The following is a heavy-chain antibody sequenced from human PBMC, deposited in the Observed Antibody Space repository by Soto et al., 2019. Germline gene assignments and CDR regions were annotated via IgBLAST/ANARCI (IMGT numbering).Heavy chain of an antibody. CDR2: IYYSGST. CDR1: GGSISSSSYY. Sequence: QLQLQESGPGLVKPSETLSLTCTVSGGSISSSSYYWGWIRQPPGKGREWIGSIYYSGSTYYNPSLKSRVTISVDTSKNQFSLKLSSVTAADTAVYYCARLTVVTPFDYWGQGTLVTVSS. CDR3: ARLTVVTPFDY. D-gene: IGHD2-15*01. V-gene: IGHV4-39*01. J-gene: IGHJ4*02.